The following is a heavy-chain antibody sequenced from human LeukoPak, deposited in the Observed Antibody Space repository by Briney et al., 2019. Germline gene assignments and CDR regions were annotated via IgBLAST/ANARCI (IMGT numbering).Heavy chain of an antibody. D-gene: IGHD1-1*01. J-gene: IGHJ3*02. CDR2: ISSSSSYI. V-gene: IGHV3-21*01. CDR1: RFTFSSYS. CDR3: ARVSIDDDDAFDI. Sequence: GGSLRLSCAASRFTFSSYSMNWVRQAPGKGLEWVSSISSSSSYIYYADSVKGRFTISRDNAKNSLYLQMNSLRAEDTAVYYCARVSIDDDDAFDIWGQGTMVTVSS.